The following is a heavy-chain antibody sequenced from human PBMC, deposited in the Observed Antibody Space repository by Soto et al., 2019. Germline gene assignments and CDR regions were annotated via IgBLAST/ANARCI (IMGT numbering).Heavy chain of an antibody. CDR1: GGSIRSSKW. CDR3: ARGYGRNFDY. Sequence: PSETMDLTCAVSGGSIRSSKWWSWVRQPPGKGLEWIGEINHSGSTNYNPSLKSRVTISVDTSKNQFSLKLGSVTAADTAVYYCARGYGRNFDYWGQGTLVTVSS. CDR2: INHSGST. J-gene: IGHJ4*02. D-gene: IGHD5-18*01. V-gene: IGHV4-4*02.